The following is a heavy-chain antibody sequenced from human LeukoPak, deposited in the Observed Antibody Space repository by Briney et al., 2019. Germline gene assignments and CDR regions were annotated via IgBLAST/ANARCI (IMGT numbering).Heavy chain of an antibody. CDR1: VFTSSSYS. J-gene: IGHJ4*02. Sequence: PGGSLRLSYASSVFTSSSYSMNWVRQAPGKGLEWVSSISSSSSYIYYADSVKGRFTISRDHAKNSLYLQMNSLRAEDTAVYYCATLPRRDIVVVPAAIPDYWGQGTLVTVSS. CDR2: ISSSSSYI. D-gene: IGHD2-2*02. CDR3: ATLPRRDIVVVPAAIPDY. V-gene: IGHV3-21*01.